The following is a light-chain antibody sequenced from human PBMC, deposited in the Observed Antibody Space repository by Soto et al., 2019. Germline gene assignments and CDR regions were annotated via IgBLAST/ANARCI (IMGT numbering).Light chain of an antibody. CDR3: QQRSNWST. CDR2: DAS. J-gene: IGKJ1*01. V-gene: IGKV3-11*01. Sequence: EIVLTQSPATLSLSPGERATLSCRASQSVRSYLAWYQQKPGQAPRLLIYDASNRATGIPARLSGSGSGTDFTLTISSLEPEDFAVYYCQQRSNWSTFGQGTKVDIK. CDR1: QSVRSY.